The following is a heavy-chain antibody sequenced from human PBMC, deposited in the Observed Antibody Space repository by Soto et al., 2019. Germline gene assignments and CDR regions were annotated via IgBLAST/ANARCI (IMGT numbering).Heavy chain of an antibody. D-gene: IGHD6-19*01. J-gene: IGHJ4*02. CDR2: IYYSEST. CDR3: ARAVEMYASGWYYFDY. Sequence: QVQLQESGPGLVKPSETLSLTCTVSGGSISSYYWIWIRQPPGKGLEWIGFIYYSESTNYNPSLQSRVTISVDTSKHQFSLRLTSVTAADTAVYYCARAVEMYASGWYYFDYWGQGTRVTVSS. CDR1: GGSISSYY. V-gene: IGHV4-59*01.